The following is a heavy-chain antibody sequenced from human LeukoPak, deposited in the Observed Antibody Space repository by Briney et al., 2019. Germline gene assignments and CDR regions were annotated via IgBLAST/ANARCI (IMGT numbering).Heavy chain of an antibody. CDR1: GGSFSGYH. CDR3: ARVIDYDISGYYLGY. CDR2: INDSGST. J-gene: IGHJ4*02. Sequence: SETLPLTCAVYGGSFSGYHWSWIRQPPGKGLEWIGEINDSGSTSCSPSLKSRVSISVDTSKNQFSLKLSSVTAADTAVYYCARVIDYDISGYYLGYWGQGTRVTVSS. V-gene: IGHV4-34*01. D-gene: IGHD3-22*01.